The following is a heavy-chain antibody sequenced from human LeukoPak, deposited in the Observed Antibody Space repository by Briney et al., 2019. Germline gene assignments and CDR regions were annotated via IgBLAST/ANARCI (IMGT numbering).Heavy chain of an antibody. V-gene: IGHV4-59*01. CDR1: GDSISSYY. J-gene: IGHJ5*02. D-gene: IGHD3-16*01. CDR3: ARVRHGWLDP. CDR2: IYYTGST. Sequence: SETLSLTCTVSGDSISSYYWSWIRQPPGKGLEWIGYIYYTGSTNYNPPLKSRVTISVDTSKNQFSLKLGPVTAADTAVYYCARVRHGWLDPWGQGTLVTVSS.